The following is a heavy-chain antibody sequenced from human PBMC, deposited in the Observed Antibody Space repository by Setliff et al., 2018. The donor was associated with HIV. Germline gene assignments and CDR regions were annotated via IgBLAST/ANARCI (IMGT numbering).Heavy chain of an antibody. J-gene: IGHJ6*02. CDR1: GGSINSDDYY. CDR3: AREWFSFIFYYYAIDV. V-gene: IGHV4-61*09. Sequence: PSETLSLTCTVSGGSINSDDYYWSWIRLSAGKGLEWIGHIYASGSTKYNPSPKSRVTMSLDKSKNQFSLRLSSVTASDTAIYYCAREWFSFIFYYYAIDVWGQGTTVTVSS. D-gene: IGHD3-22*01. CDR2: IYASGST.